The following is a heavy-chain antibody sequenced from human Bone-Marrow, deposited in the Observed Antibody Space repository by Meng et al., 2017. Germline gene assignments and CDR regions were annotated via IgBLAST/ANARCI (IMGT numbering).Heavy chain of an antibody. J-gene: IGHJ6*02. D-gene: IGHD6-13*01. CDR1: GCTFSSYA. Sequence: SVKVSCKASGCTFSSYAISWVRQAPGQGLEWMGGIIPIFGTANYEQKFQGRVTITTDESTSTAYMKLSSLRSEDTAVYYCARVVAAGTGGYYYYGMDVWGQGTMVTVSS. V-gene: IGHV1-69*05. CDR3: ARVVAAGTGGYYYYGMDV. CDR2: IIPIFGTA.